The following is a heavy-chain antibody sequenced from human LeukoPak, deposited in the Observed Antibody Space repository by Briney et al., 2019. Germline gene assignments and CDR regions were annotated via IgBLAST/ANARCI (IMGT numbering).Heavy chain of an antibody. CDR2: VLTGGQT. CDR3: TRGSYFAFWSGSYSSPPGDAFDI. J-gene: IGHJ3*02. Sequence: SASLSLTCSMYCASVRSTSWAWIRQQAGKWLEWLVLVLTGGQTTYNPCMKSRVTMSLATSRNHGSLNLTAVTAADTAIYFCTRGSYFAFWSGSYSSPPGDAFDIWGQGTMVIVSS. V-gene: IGHV4-59*10. CDR1: CASVRSTS. D-gene: IGHD3-3*01.